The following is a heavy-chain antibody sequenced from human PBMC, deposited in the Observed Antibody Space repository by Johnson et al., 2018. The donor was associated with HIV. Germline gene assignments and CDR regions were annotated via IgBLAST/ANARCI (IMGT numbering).Heavy chain of an antibody. V-gene: IGHV3-30*02. CDR1: GFTFSSYG. D-gene: IGHD1-7*01. CDR3: ARGTGTTSAVFVAFDI. Sequence: QVQLVESGGGVVQPGGSLRLSCEASGFTFSSYGMHWVRQAPGKGLEWVAFIRYDGSNKYYAASVKGRFPFSRDNSKNTLYLQMNSLRAEDTAVYYCARGTGTTSAVFVAFDIWGQGTMVTVSS. J-gene: IGHJ3*02. CDR2: IRYDGSNK.